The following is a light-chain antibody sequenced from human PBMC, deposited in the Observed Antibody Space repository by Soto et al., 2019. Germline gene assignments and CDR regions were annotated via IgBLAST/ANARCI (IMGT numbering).Light chain of an antibody. V-gene: IGKV3-20*01. CDR1: QSVGSSY. CDR2: GAS. CDR3: QQYSNSPRT. J-gene: IGKJ1*01. Sequence: EIVLTQSPGTPSLSPGERATLSCRASQSVGSSYLAWYQQKPGQAPRLLIYGASNRATGIPDRFSGSGSGTDFTLTISRLEPEDFAVYYCQQYSNSPRTFGQGTKVEFK.